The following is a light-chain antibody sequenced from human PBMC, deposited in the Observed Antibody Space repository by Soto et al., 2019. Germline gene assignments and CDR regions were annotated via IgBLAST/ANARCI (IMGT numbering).Light chain of an antibody. V-gene: IGKV1-5*03. CDR2: KAS. CDR3: QQYYSYPWT. CDR1: QSVGTY. J-gene: IGKJ1*01. Sequence: ASQSVGTYLAWFQQRPGKAPKGLISKASTLESGAPSRFTGSGSGTEFALTITSLQPEDFATYYCQQYYSYPWTFGQGTKVDIK.